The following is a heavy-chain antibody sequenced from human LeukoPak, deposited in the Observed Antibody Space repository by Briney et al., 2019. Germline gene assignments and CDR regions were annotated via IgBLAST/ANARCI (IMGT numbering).Heavy chain of an antibody. Sequence: SKTLSLTCAVYGDSFSDFYWSWIRQPPGKGLEWIGSIYHSGGTYYNPSLKSRVTISVDTSKNQFSLKLSSVTAADTAVYYCARLRLQPSRKGFFDYWGQGTLVTVSS. CDR3: ARLRLQPSRKGFFDY. CDR1: GDSFSDFY. V-gene: IGHV4-38-2*01. J-gene: IGHJ4*02. CDR2: IYHSGGT. D-gene: IGHD4-11*01.